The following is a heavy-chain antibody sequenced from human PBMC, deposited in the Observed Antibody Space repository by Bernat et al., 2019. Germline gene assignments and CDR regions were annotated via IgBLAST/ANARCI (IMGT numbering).Heavy chain of an antibody. D-gene: IGHD1-26*01. CDR2: ISYDGSNK. V-gene: IGHV3-30*18. CDR3: AKDRVGAEGGGYYYYGMDV. J-gene: IGHJ6*02. CDR1: GFTFRSYG. Sequence: QVQLVESGGGVVQPGRSLRLSCAASGFTFRSYGMHWVRQAPGKGLEWVAVISYDGSNKYYADSVKGRFTITRDNAKNTLYLQMNSLRAEDTAVYYCAKDRVGAEGGGYYYYGMDVWGQGTTVTVSS.